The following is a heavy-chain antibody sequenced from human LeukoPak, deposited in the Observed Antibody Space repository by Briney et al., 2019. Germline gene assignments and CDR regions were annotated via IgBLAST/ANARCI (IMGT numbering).Heavy chain of an antibody. J-gene: IGHJ5*02. Sequence: ASVKVSCKASGYTFTGYYMHWVRQAPGQGLEWMGWINPNSGGTNYAQKFQGRVTMTRDTSISTAYMELSSLRSEDTAIYYCALDYYQGSWFDPWGQGTLVTVSS. CDR3: ALDYYQGSWFDP. CDR1: GYTFTGYY. D-gene: IGHD3-22*01. CDR2: INPNSGGT. V-gene: IGHV1-2*02.